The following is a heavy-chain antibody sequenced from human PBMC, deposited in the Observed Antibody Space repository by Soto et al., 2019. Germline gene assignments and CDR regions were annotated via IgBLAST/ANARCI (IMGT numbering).Heavy chain of an antibody. D-gene: IGHD3-3*01. Sequence: PGGSLRLSCAASGFTFNTYWMSWVRQAPGKGLEWVANIKEDGSEKYYVDSVKGRFTISRDNAKNLLYLQMNSLGAGDTAMYYCARFTRRNSGDYWGQGTLVTVSS. V-gene: IGHV3-7*01. CDR2: IKEDGSEK. J-gene: IGHJ4*02. CDR1: GFTFNTYW. CDR3: ARFTRRNSGDY.